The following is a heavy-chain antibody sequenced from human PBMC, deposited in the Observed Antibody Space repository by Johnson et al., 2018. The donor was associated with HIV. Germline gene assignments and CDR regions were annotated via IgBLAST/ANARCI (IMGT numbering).Heavy chain of an antibody. Sequence: MQLVESGGGLVQPGGSLRLSCASSGFTFSSYAMSWVRQAPGKGLEWVSAISGSGGSTYYADSVKGRFTISRDNAKNSLYLQMNSLRAEDTALYYCARDRDLGRAFDIWGQGTMVTVSS. CDR1: GFTFSSYA. V-gene: IGHV3-23*04. D-gene: IGHD1-26*01. CDR3: ARDRDLGRAFDI. J-gene: IGHJ3*02. CDR2: ISGSGGST.